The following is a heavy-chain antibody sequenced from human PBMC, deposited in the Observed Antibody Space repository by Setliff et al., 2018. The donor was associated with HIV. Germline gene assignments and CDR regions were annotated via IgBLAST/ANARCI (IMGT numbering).Heavy chain of an antibody. CDR2: MNPNSGGT. Sequence: ASVKVSCKASGYTFTVYYLHWLRQAPGQGLEWMGWMNPNSGGTNYAQKFQGRVTMTRDTSINTAFMELNGLRSDDTAVYYCARLFYDYWSGFYSGDYWGQGTLVTVSS. CDR1: GYTFTVYY. J-gene: IGHJ4*02. D-gene: IGHD3-3*01. CDR3: ARLFYDYWSGFYSGDY. V-gene: IGHV1-2*02.